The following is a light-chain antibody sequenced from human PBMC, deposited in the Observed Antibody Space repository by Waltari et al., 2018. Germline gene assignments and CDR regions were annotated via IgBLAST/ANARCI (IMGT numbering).Light chain of an antibody. Sequence: DIHITQSPSSLSASVGDRVTFTCRASQSISNPFNWFQQKAWKAPQLLIYGISKLQNGVPSRISSSGATKHFTLTSSSQQPEDFATYYCQQSNSTRNTFGQGTRLEIK. CDR1: QSISNP. J-gene: IGKJ5*01. V-gene: IGKV1-39*01. CDR2: GIS. CDR3: QQSNSTRNT.